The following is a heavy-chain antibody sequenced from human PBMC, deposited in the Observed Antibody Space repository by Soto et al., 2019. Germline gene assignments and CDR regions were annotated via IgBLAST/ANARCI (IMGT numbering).Heavy chain of an antibody. V-gene: IGHV1-3*01. CDR3: ARGGEPIDY. D-gene: IGHD2-21*01. Sequence: RASVKVSCKASGYTFTSYAMHWVRQAPGQRLEWMGWINAGNGNTKHSQKFQGRVTITRDTSASTAYMELSSLRPEDTAVYYCARGGEPIDYWGQGTLVTVSS. CDR1: GYTFTSYA. J-gene: IGHJ4*02. CDR2: INAGNGNT.